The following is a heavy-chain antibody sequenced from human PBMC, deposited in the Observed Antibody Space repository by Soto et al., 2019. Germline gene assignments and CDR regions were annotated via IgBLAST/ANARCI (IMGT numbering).Heavy chain of an antibody. CDR2: VYSTEIT. D-gene: IGHD2-2*02. J-gene: IGHJ6*02. V-gene: IGHV4-59*01. Sequence: TSETLSLTCTVSGDSISSYFWSWIRQPPGKGLEWIGYVYSTEITNYNPSLKSRVTMSVDTSKNQFSLKLRSVIVADTAVYHCARFVRSCSGTTCYTRADVWGQGTTVTVSS. CDR1: GDSISSYF. CDR3: ARFVRSCSGTTCYTRADV.